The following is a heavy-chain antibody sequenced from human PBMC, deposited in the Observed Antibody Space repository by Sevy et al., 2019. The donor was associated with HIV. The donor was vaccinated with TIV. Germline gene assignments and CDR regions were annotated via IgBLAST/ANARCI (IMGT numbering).Heavy chain of an antibody. CDR2: IYPGDSDT. D-gene: IGHD2-2*01. CDR1: GYRFTNYW. V-gene: IGHV5-51*01. Sequence: GESLKISCQISGYRFTNYWIGWVRQMPGRGLEWIGIIYPGDSDTKYNQALQGQVSISADKSTSTAYVQWASLKASDSAIYYGVRVARDVSVVSSMPIDFWGQGTLVTVSS. J-gene: IGHJ4*02. CDR3: VRVARDVSVVSSMPIDF.